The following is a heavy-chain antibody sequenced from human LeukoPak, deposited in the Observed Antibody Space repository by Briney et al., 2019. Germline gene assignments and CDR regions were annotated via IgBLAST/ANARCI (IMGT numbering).Heavy chain of an antibody. J-gene: IGHJ5*02. Sequence: GGSLRLSCAASGFTFSSYSMHWVRQAPGKGLEWVAVIWYDGSNKYYADSVKGRFTISRDNSKNTLYLQMNSLRAEDTAVYYCARDVGPSQLPTNWFDPWGQGTLVTVSS. CDR2: IWYDGSNK. CDR3: ARDVGPSQLPTNWFDP. D-gene: IGHD4-23*01. CDR1: GFTFSSYS. V-gene: IGHV3-33*01.